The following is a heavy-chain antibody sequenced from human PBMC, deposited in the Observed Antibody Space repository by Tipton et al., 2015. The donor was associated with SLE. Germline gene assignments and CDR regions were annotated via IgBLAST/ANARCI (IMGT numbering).Heavy chain of an antibody. Sequence: TLSLTCTVSGGSLSSSSYYWGWIRQPPGKGLEWIGNIFYSGSTYYNPSLKSRVTISVDTSKNQFSLKLTSVTAADMAVYFCARSTGAPLGGFDYWGQGTLVTVSS. CDR2: IFYSGST. J-gene: IGHJ4*02. D-gene: IGHD7-27*01. CDR1: GGSLSSSSYY. CDR3: ARSTGAPLGGFDY. V-gene: IGHV4-39*01.